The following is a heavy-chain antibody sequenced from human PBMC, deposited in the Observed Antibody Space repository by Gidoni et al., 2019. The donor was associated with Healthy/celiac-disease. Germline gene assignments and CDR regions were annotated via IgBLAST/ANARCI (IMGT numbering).Heavy chain of an antibody. V-gene: IGHV4-38-2*02. D-gene: IGHD3-3*01. CDR2: IYHSGST. CDR3: ARDSRFLEWFFDY. Sequence: QVQLQESGPGLVKPSETLSLTCAVSGHSISSGYYWGWIRQPPGKGLEWIGSIYHSGSTYYNPSLKSRVTISVDTSKNQFSLKLSSVTAADTAVYYCARDSRFLEWFFDYWGQGTLVTVSS. J-gene: IGHJ4*02. CDR1: GHSISSGYY.